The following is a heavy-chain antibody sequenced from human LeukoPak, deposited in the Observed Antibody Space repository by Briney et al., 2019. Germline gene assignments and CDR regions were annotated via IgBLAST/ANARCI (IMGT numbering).Heavy chain of an antibody. V-gene: IGHV3-20*04. CDR2: INWNGGST. Sequence: PGGSLRLSCAASGFTFDDYGMSWVRQAPGKGLEWVSGINWNGGSTGYADSVKGRFTISRDNAKNSLYLQMNSLRAEDTALYYCARRGTTVTVADAFDIWGQGTMVTVSS. CDR3: ARRGTTVTVADAFDI. D-gene: IGHD4-17*01. J-gene: IGHJ3*02. CDR1: GFTFDDYG.